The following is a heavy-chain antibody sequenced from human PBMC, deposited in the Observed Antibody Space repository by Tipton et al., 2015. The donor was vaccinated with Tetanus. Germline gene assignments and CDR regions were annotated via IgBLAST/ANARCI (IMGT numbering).Heavy chain of an antibody. Sequence: TLSLTCTVSRGPISSYYWSWIRQPAGKGLEWIGHISNGNPDYSPSLKNRVTLSVDLSKNEFSLKLRSVTAADTGVYYCARVTPSGSYFVRYYSMDVWGQGTTVVVSS. V-gene: IGHV4-4*07. J-gene: IGHJ6*02. D-gene: IGHD3-22*01. CDR1: RGPISSYY. CDR3: ARVTPSGSYFVRYYSMDV. CDR2: ISNGNP.